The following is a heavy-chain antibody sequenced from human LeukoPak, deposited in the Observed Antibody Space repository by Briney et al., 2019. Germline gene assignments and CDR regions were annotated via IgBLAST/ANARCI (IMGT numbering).Heavy chain of an antibody. CDR2: INPSGGST. Sequence: ASVKVSCKASGYTFTSYYMHWVRQAPGQGLEWMGIINPSGGSTSYAQKFQGRVTMTTDTSTSTAYMELRSLRSDDTAVYYCARVATGYYYYMDVWGKGTTVTVSS. CDR1: GYTFTSYY. D-gene: IGHD5-12*01. J-gene: IGHJ6*03. CDR3: ARVATGYYYYMDV. V-gene: IGHV1-46*01.